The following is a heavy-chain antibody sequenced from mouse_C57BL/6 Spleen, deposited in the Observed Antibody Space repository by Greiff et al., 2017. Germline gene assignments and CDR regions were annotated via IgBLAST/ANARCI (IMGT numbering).Heavy chain of an antibody. D-gene: IGHD1-1*01. V-gene: IGHV1-81*01. CDR1: GYTFTSYG. J-gene: IGHJ4*01. CDR2: IYPRSGNT. CDR3: ARGGTTVNYAMNY. Sequence: VKLMESGAELARPGASVKLSCKASGYTFTSYGISWVKQRTGQGLEWIGEIYPRSGNTYYNEKFKGKATLTADKSSSTAYMELRSLTSEDSAVYFCARGGTTVNYAMNYWGQGTSVTVSS.